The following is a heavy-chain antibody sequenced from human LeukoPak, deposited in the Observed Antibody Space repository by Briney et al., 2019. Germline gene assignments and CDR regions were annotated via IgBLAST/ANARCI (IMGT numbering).Heavy chain of an antibody. CDR1: GGSIKSYY. D-gene: IGHD5-18*01. CDR3: ARVADRFGYNYGIDEYFDY. CDR2: IYASGTT. V-gene: IGHV4-4*07. J-gene: IGHJ4*02. Sequence: SETLSLTCTVSGGSIKSYYWSWIRQPAGEGLEWLGHIYASGTTNYNPSLNSRVTMSVDTSKNQFSLKLASVTAADTAVYYCARVADRFGYNYGIDEYFDYWGQGTLVTVSS.